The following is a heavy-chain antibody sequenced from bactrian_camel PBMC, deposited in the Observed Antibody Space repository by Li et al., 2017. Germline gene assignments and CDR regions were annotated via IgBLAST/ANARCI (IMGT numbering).Heavy chain of an antibody. J-gene: IGHJ4*01. CDR3: AAAVGWICRLSSQQYAY. D-gene: IGHD5*01. CDR2: VSLLAGNT. V-gene: IGHV3S63*01. CDR1: RYINNPCG. Sequence: VQLVESGGGSVQAGGSLRLSCVGSRYINNPCGMGWYRQAPGKEREGIARVSLLAGNTEYDDSVKGRFKISHGADKNSVYLEMNNLTPEDTAVYYCAAAVGWICRLSSQQYAYWGPGTQVTVS.